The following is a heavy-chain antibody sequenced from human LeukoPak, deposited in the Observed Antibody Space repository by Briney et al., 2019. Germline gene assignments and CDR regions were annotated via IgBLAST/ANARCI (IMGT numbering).Heavy chain of an antibody. Sequence: ASVKVSCKASGYTFTSYYMHLVRQAPGQGLEWMGIINPSGGSTSYAQKFQGRVTMTRDTSTSTVYMELSSLRSEDTAVYYCATVLEMATTPTYCFDYWGQGTLVTVSS. CDR3: ATVLEMATTPTYCFDY. CDR1: GYTFTSYY. CDR2: INPSGGST. D-gene: IGHD5-24*01. J-gene: IGHJ4*02. V-gene: IGHV1-46*01.